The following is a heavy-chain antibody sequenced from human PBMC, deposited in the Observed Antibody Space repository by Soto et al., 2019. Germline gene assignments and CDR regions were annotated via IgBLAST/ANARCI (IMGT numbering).Heavy chain of an antibody. CDR3: ARSPSMTTVSLDY. CDR2: ISSSSSNI. V-gene: IGHV3-21*01. J-gene: IGHJ4*02. CDR1: GFTFDSYG. D-gene: IGHD4-17*01. Sequence: PGGSLRLSCAASGFTFDSYGMSWVRQAPGKGLEWVSSISSSSSNIYYADSVKGRFTISRDNAKNSLYLQMNSLRAEDTAVYYCARSPSMTTVSLDYWGQGTLVTVSS.